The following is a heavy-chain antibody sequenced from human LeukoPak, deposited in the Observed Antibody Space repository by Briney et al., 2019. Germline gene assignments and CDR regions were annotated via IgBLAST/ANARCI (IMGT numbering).Heavy chain of an antibody. Sequence: GGSLRLSCVASGLPIADFSMHWVRQAPGKGLEWVSLISGDGVSTFYADSVKGRFSISRDNSKNSLSLEMNSLRTEDTAMYYCARESGKFDYWGQGTLVAVSS. V-gene: IGHV3-43*02. CDR1: GLPIADFS. CDR2: ISGDGVST. J-gene: IGHJ4*02. CDR3: ARESGKFDY.